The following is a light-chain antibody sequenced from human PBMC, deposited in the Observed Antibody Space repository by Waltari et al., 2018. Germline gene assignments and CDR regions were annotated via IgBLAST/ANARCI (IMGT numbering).Light chain of an antibody. CDR1: SRDVGASNY. CDR3: CSYTDRSTMV. V-gene: IGLV2-8*01. Sequence: SALTQPPSASGSPGQPVSISCPGTSRDVGASNYVSWYQQHPGKAPRLMIYEVTKRPSGVPDRFSGSKSGNTASLTVSGLQTEDEADYYCCSYTDRSTMVFGAGTKLTVL. CDR2: EVT. J-gene: IGLJ3*02.